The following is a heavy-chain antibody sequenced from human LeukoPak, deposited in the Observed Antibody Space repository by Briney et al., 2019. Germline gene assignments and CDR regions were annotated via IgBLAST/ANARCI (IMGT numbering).Heavy chain of an antibody. J-gene: IGHJ4*02. D-gene: IGHD3-10*01. Sequence: SETLSLTCAVYGGSFSGYYWSWIRQPPGKGLEWIGEINHSGSTNYNPSLKSRVTISVDTSKNQFSLKLSSVTAADTAVYYCARGRTTMVRGVLRALVDCWGQGTLVTVSS. CDR1: GGSFSGYY. V-gene: IGHV4-34*01. CDR2: INHSGST. CDR3: ARGRTTMVRGVLRALVDC.